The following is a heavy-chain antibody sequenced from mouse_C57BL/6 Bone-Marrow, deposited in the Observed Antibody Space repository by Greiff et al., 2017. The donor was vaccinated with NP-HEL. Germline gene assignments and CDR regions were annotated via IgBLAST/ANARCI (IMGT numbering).Heavy chain of an antibody. V-gene: IGHV1-66*01. CDR1: GYSFTSYY. Sequence: QVQLQQSGPELVKPGASVKISCKASGYSFTSYYIHWVKQRPGQGLEWIGWIYPGSGNTKYNEKFKGKATLTADTSSSTAYMQLSSLTSEDSAVYYCASGGGYGFDYWGQGTTLTVSS. D-gene: IGHD2-2*01. J-gene: IGHJ2*01. CDR2: IYPGSGNT. CDR3: ASGGGYGFDY.